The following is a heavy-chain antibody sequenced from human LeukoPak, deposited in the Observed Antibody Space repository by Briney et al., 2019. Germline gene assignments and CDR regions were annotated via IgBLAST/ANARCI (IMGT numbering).Heavy chain of an antibody. J-gene: IGHJ1*01. V-gene: IGHV3-48*01. CDR2: ISSSSSTI. CDR3: ASDSTTIDFVY. D-gene: IGHD2-8*01. Sequence: GGSLRLSCAASGFTFSSYSMNWVRQAPGKGLEWVSYISSSSSTIYYADSVRGRFTISRDNSKNTLYLQMNSLRAQDTAVYLCASDSTTIDFVYWGQGTLVTVSS. CDR1: GFTFSSYS.